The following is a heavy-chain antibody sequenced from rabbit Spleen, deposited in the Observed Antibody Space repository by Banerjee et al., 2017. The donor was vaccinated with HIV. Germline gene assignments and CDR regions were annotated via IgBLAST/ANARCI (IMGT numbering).Heavy chain of an antibody. V-gene: IGHV1S45*01. Sequence: QEHLEESGGGLVQPEGSLTLTCTASGFTISNYYYMCWVRQAPGKGLEWIGCIYVGRGSTHYANWAKGRVTMYKTSSTTVTLQLTSLTAADTATYFCARSGHVNGDYRDTRLDLWGPGPLVTV. CDR1: GFTISNYYY. D-gene: IGHD2-1*01. J-gene: IGHJ3*01. CDR2: IYVGRGST. CDR3: ARSGHVNGDYRDTRLDL.